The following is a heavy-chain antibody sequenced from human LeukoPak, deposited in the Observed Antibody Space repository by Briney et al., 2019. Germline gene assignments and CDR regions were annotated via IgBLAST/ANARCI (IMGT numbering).Heavy chain of an antibody. V-gene: IGHV3-30*02. J-gene: IGHJ4*02. CDR3: ARAGPSSSWHQFDY. D-gene: IGHD6-13*01. CDR2: IRYDGSNK. CDR1: GFTFSSYG. Sequence: GGSLRLSCAASGFTFSSYGMHWVRQAPGKGLEWVAFIRYDGSNKYYADSVKGRFTISRDNSKNTLYLQMNSLRAEDTAVYYCARAGPSSSWHQFDYWGQGTLVTVSS.